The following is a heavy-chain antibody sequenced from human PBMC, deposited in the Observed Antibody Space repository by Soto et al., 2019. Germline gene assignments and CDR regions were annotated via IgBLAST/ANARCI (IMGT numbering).Heavy chain of an antibody. Sequence: EVQLVESGGGLGQPGGSLRLSCAASGSTFSSSEMHWVRQAQGKGLEWVSYISKSSSVIYYADSVKGRLTTSRDNAKNLLYLQMNNLRAEDTGVYFCASVNLRFSYGIDVWGQGTTVTVSS. CDR2: ISKSSSVI. V-gene: IGHV3-48*03. CDR3: ASVNLRFSYGIDV. J-gene: IGHJ6*02. D-gene: IGHD3-3*01. CDR1: GSTFSSSE.